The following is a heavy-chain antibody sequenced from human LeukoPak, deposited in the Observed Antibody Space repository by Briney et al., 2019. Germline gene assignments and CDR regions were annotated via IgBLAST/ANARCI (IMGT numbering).Heavy chain of an antibody. V-gene: IGHV1-18*01. CDR2: ISAYNGNT. D-gene: IGHD1-26*01. CDR1: GYTFTSYG. J-gene: IGHJ4*02. Sequence: VSVKVSCKASGYTFTSYGISWVRQAPGQGLEWMGWISAYNGNTNYVQKVQGRVTMTTDTSTSTAYMELRSLRSDDTAVYYCARVKVFGGATFNDYWGQGTLVTVSS. CDR3: ARVKVFGGATFNDY.